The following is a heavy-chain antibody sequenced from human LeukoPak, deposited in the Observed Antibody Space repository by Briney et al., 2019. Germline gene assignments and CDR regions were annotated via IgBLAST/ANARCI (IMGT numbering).Heavy chain of an antibody. CDR3: ARGGYNYGIDY. CDR1: GYSFTTYW. Sequence: GESLKISCKGSGYSFTTYWIGWVRQMPGKGLEWMGTIYPGDSDTRYSPSFQGQVTISGDRSISTAYLQWRYLKASDTAIYYCARGGYNYGIDYWGQGTLVTVSS. D-gene: IGHD5-18*01. CDR2: IYPGDSDT. V-gene: IGHV5-51*01. J-gene: IGHJ4*02.